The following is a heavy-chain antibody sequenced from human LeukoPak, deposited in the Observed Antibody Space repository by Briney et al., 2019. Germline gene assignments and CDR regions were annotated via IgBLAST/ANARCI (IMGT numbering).Heavy chain of an antibody. CDR1: GYTYTGYY. D-gene: IGHD4-17*01. CDR2: INPNSGRT. J-gene: IGHJ5*02. CDR3: ARGSMTTVTIDNWFDP. Sequence: ASVKVSCKASGYTYTGYYMHWVRQAPGQGVEWMGRINPNSGRTNYAQKFQGRFTMTRDTSISTAYMELSRLRSDDTAVYYCARGSMTTVTIDNWFDPWGQGTLVTVSS. V-gene: IGHV1-2*06.